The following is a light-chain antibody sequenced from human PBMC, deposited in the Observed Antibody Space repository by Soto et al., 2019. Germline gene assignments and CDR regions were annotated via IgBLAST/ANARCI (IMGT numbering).Light chain of an antibody. J-gene: IGKJ4*01. CDR2: GTS. V-gene: IGKV3-20*01. CDR1: QSVAND. CDR3: QQFGSSVT. Sequence: EIVMTQSPATLSVSPGERATLSCRASQSVANDLAWYQHKPGQAPRLLMYGTSSRATGIPDRFSGSGSGTDFTLTISRLESEDFAVYYCQQFGSSVTFGGGTKVDIK.